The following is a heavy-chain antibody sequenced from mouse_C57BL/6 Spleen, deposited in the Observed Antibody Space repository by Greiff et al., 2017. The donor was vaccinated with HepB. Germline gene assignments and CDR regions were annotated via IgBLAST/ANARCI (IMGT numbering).Heavy chain of an antibody. J-gene: IGHJ2*01. CDR1: GYTFTDYY. Sequence: VQLQQSGPELVKPGASVKISCKASGYTFTDYYMNWVKQSHGKSLEWIGDINPNNGGTSYNQKFKGKATLTVDKSSSTAYMELRSLTSEDSAVYYCARGGSNYENWGQGTTLTVSS. D-gene: IGHD2-5*01. CDR2: INPNNGGT. CDR3: ARGGSNYEN. V-gene: IGHV1-26*01.